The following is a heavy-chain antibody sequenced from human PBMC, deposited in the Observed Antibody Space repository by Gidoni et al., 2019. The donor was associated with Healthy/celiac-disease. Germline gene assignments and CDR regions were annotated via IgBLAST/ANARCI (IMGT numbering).Heavy chain of an antibody. CDR2: IYYSGST. CDR3: ARGALGDSSGPKYYYYGMDV. J-gene: IGHJ6*02. V-gene: IGHV4-61*01. D-gene: IGHD3-22*01. CDR1: GGSVSSGSYY. Sequence: QVQLQASGPGLVKPSETLSLTCTVSGGSVSSGSYYWSWLRQPPVKGLEWIGYIYYSGSTNYNPSLKSRVTISVDTSKNQFSLKLSSVTAADTAVYYCARGALGDSSGPKYYYYGMDVWGQGTTVTVSS.